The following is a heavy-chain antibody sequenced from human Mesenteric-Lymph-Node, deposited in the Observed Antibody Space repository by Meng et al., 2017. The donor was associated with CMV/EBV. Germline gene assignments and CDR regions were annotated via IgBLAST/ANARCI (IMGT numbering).Heavy chain of an antibody. V-gene: IGHV1-18*01. CDR3: ARDGWVDTAMVNGYYGMDV. CDR2: ISAYSGNT. D-gene: IGHD5-18*01. Sequence: ASVKVSCKASGYTFTSYGISWVRQAPGQGLEWMGWISAYSGNTNYAQKLQGRVTMTTDTSTSTAYMELRSLRSDDTAVYYCARDGWVDTAMVNGYYGMDVWGQGTTVTVSS. J-gene: IGHJ6*02. CDR1: GYTFTSYG.